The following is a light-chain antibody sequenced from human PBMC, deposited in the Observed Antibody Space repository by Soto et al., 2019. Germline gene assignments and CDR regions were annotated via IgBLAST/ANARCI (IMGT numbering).Light chain of an antibody. CDR3: SSYAGSNNRYV. V-gene: IGLV2-8*01. Sequence: ALNQPPSATGSTGQSVTISCTETSSDVGGYNYVSWYQQHPGKAPKLMIYEVSKRPSGVPDRFSGSKSGNTASLTVSGLQAEDEADYYCSSYAGSNNRYVFGTGTKVTVL. CDR2: EVS. J-gene: IGLJ1*01. CDR1: SSDVGGYNY.